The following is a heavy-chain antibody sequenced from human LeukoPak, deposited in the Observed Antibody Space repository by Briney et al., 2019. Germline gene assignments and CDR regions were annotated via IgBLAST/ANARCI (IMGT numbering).Heavy chain of an antibody. D-gene: IGHD3-3*01. CDR2: ISYDGSNK. CDR3: ARGSPYYDFWSGYLGWFDP. J-gene: IGHJ5*02. V-gene: IGHV3-30*01. CDR1: GFTFSSYA. Sequence: GGSLRLSCAAPGFTFSSYAMHWVRQAPGKGLEWVAVISYDGSNKYYADSVKGRFTISRDNSKNTLYLQMNSLRAEDTAVYYCARGSPYYDFWSGYLGWFDPCGQGALVTVSS.